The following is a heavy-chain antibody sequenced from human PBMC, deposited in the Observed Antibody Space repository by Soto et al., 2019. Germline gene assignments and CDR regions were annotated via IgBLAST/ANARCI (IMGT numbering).Heavy chain of an antibody. Sequence: QLQLQESGPGLVKPSETLSLSCAVSGGYMNENSNCWGWIRQPPGKGLEWIGSFFHFGRTYYSASLKGRVTISVDPSKNQFSLKLTSVTAADTAVYYCARHGAGLRERWFDPWGQGTPVTVSS. D-gene: IGHD1-26*01. CDR3: ARHGAGLRERWFDP. J-gene: IGHJ5*02. CDR2: FFHFGRT. CDR1: GGYMNENSNC. V-gene: IGHV4-39*01.